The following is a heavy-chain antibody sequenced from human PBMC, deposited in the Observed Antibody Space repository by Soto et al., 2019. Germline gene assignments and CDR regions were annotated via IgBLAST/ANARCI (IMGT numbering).Heavy chain of an antibody. J-gene: IGHJ4*02. CDR1: TFTFSIYA. CDR3: ENDLCHTYYTHYFDH. Sequence: PGGSLRLSCAASTFTFSIYAMSWVRQAPGKGLEWVSGISGSGDNTYYADSVKGRFTISRDNSKNTLFLQMNSLRAEDTAVYYCENDLCHTYYTHYFDHWGQGALVTVSS. D-gene: IGHD3-3*01. CDR2: ISGSGDNT. V-gene: IGHV3-23*01.